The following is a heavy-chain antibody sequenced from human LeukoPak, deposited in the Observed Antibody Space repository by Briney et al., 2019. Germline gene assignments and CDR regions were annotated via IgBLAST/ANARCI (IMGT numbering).Heavy chain of an antibody. Sequence: GGSLRLSCAASGFTFISYWMSWVRQAPGKGLEWVANIKQDGSERYYVDSVKGRFTISRDNAKNSLYLQMNSLRAEDTGVYYCAGSGWQVYFDYWGQGTLVTASS. CDR1: GFTFISYW. CDR3: AGSGWQVYFDY. J-gene: IGHJ4*02. D-gene: IGHD6-19*01. V-gene: IGHV3-7*01. CDR2: IKQDGSER.